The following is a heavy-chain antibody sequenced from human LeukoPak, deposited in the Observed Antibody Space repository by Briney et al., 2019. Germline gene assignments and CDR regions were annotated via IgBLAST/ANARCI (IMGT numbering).Heavy chain of an antibody. D-gene: IGHD2-21*01. CDR3: AREGGDEEPNAFDI. J-gene: IGHJ3*02. Sequence: GASVKASCKASGYTFTGYYMHWVRQAPGQGLEWMGRINPNSGGTNYAQKFQGRVTMTRDTSISTAYMELSRLRSDDTAVYYCAREGGDEEPNAFDIWGQGTMVTVSS. CDR2: INPNSGGT. CDR1: GYTFTGYY. V-gene: IGHV1-2*06.